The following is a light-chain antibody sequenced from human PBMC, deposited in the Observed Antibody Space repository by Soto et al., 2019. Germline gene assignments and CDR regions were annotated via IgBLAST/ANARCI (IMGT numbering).Light chain of an antibody. CDR3: QQRSNWPIT. J-gene: IGKJ5*01. V-gene: IGKV3-11*01. CDR2: DAS. CDR1: QSVSSY. Sequence: TQSPGTLSLDPGGRATLSGRASQSVSSYLAWYQQKPGQAPRLLIYDASNRATGIPARFSGSGSGTDFTLTISSLEPEDFAVYYCQQRSNWPITFGQGTRLENK.